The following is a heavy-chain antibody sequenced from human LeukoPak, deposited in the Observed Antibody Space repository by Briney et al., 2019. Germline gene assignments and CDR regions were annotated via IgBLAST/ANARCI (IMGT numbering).Heavy chain of an antibody. Sequence: GASVKVSCKASGYTFTSYYMHWVRQAPGQGLGWMGIINPSGGSTSYAQKFQGRVTMTRDTSTSTVYMELSSLRSGDTAVYYCARDPPPYYYDTEGYYFDYWGQGTLVTVSS. CDR3: ARDPPPYYYDTEGYYFDY. J-gene: IGHJ4*02. V-gene: IGHV1-46*01. CDR1: GYTFTSYY. CDR2: INPSGGST. D-gene: IGHD3-22*01.